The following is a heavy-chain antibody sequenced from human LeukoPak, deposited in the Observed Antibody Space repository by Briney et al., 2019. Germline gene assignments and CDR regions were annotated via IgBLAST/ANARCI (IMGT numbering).Heavy chain of an antibody. CDR3: ARDHYDFWSGYYKGYGMDV. D-gene: IGHD3-3*01. J-gene: IGHJ6*02. V-gene: IGHV4-4*07. CDR1: GGSISSYY. Sequence: PSETLSLTCTASGGSISSYYWSWIRQPAGKGLEWIGRIYTSGSTNYNPSLKSRVTMSVDTSKNQFSLKLSSVTAADTAVYYCARDHYDFWSGYYKGYGMDVWGQGTTVTVSS. CDR2: IYTSGST.